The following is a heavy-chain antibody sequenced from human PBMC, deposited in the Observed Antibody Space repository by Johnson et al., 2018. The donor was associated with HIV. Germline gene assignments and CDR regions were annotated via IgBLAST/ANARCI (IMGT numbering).Heavy chain of an antibody. J-gene: IGHJ3*02. Sequence: QVQLVESGGGVVQPGRSLRLSCAASGFTFSGHGIHWVRQAPGKGLEWVAFIRYDGSNKYHADSVKCRFTISRDNAKNTLFLQMNSLRAEDTAMYFCARGGPFHAFDIWGHGTTVTVSS. V-gene: IGHV3-33*01. D-gene: IGHD2-21*01. CDR2: IRYDGSNK. CDR1: GFTFSGHG. CDR3: ARGGPFHAFDI.